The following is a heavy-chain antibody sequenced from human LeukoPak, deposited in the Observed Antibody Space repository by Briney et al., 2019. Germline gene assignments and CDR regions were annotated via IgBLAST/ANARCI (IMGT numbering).Heavy chain of an antibody. J-gene: IGHJ3*02. D-gene: IGHD1-26*01. CDR3: AKNSGSYGQANAFDI. CDR2: IRYDGSNK. CDR1: GFTFSSYG. Sequence: GGSLRLSCAASGFTFSSYGMHWVRQAPGKGLEWVAFIRYDGSNKYYADSVKGRFTISRDNSKNTLYLQMNSLRAEDTAVYYCAKNSGSYGQANAFDIWGQGTMVTVSS. V-gene: IGHV3-30*02.